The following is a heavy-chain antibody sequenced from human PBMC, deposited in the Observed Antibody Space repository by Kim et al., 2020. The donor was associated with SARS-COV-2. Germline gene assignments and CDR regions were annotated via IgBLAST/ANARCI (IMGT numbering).Heavy chain of an antibody. CDR3: AGDIVRVVVV. CDR2: IKPDGSEK. CDR1: GFSFSIYW. V-gene: IGHV3-7*03. D-gene: IGHD2-15*01. J-gene: IGHJ4*02. Sequence: GGSLRLSCAASGFSFSIYWMSWVRQAPGKGLEWVATIKPDGSEKWYVDSVKGRFSISRDNGKNSMSLEMDSLRVEDTAGGGGAGDIVRVVVVWGQGTLV.